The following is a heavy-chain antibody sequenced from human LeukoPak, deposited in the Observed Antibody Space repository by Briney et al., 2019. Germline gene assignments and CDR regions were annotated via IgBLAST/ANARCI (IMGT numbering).Heavy chain of an antibody. D-gene: IGHD4-17*01. V-gene: IGHV3-7*01. Sequence: GGSLRLSCAASGFTFTRYWMSWVRQAPGKGLEWVANIKDDGNERYYAASVRGRFTISRDNTKNSLYLQVNSLRADDTGLYYCARAARYGDYNYDYYYYMDVWGKGTTVTVSS. CDR1: GFTFTRYW. J-gene: IGHJ6*03. CDR3: ARAARYGDYNYDYYYYMDV. CDR2: IKDDGNER.